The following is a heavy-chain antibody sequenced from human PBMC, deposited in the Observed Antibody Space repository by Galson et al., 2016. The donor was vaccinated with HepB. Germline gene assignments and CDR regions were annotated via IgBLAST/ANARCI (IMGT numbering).Heavy chain of an antibody. J-gene: IGHJ4*02. V-gene: IGHV3-21*01. Sequence: SLRLSCAASGFSFSTYTINWVRQAPGKGLEWVSSISGSSAFIYYADSVRGRFTSSRDNAKNSLYLQMNGLRAGDTAVYYCARDPEPFGVVILTYFDYWGQGTLVTVSS. CDR3: ARDPEPFGVVILTYFDY. CDR1: GFSFSTYT. CDR2: ISGSSAFI. D-gene: IGHD3-3*01.